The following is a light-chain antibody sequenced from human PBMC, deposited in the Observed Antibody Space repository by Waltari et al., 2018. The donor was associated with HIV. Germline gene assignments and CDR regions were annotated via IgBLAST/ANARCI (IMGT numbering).Light chain of an antibody. CDR2: GVD. V-gene: IGLV2-14*01. CDR3: SSYTTDSTLV. J-gene: IGLJ3*02. Sequence: QSALIQPASVSGSPGQSITISCTGSNSDIVHGRVSWYQHRSGGAPKLWIFGVDKRAPGISPRFAASKSGHTASLTISGLQAEDEADYYCSSYTTDSTLVFGAGTKLTVL. CDR1: NSDIVHGR.